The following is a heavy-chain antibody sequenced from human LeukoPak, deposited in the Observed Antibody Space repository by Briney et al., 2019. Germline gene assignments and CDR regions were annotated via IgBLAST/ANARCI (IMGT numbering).Heavy chain of an antibody. CDR3: ARDESQWELLCNY. CDR2: INPNSGGT. Sequence: ASVKVSCKASGYTFTGYFMHWVRQAPGQGLEWMGWINPNSGGTDYAQKFQGRVTMTRDTSINTAYMELRSLRSDDTAVYYCARDESQWELLCNYWGQGTLVTVSS. J-gene: IGHJ4*02. D-gene: IGHD1-26*01. CDR1: GYTFTGYF. V-gene: IGHV1-2*02.